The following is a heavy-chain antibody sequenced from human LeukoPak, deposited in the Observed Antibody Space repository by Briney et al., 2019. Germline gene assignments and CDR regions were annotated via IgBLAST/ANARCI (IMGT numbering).Heavy chain of an antibody. J-gene: IGHJ4*02. CDR1: GFTFSSYS. CDR3: ARVMDFWSGYPFDY. CDR2: ISSSSSYI. D-gene: IGHD3-3*01. V-gene: IGHV3-21*01. Sequence: GGSLRLSCAASGFTFSSYSMNWVRQAPGKGLEWVSSISSSSSYIYYADSVKGRFTISRDNAKNSLYLQMNSLRAEDTAVYYCARVMDFWSGYPFDYWGQGTLVTVSS.